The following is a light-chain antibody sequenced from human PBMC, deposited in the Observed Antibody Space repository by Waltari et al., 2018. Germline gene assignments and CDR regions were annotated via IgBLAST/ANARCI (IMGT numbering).Light chain of an antibody. V-gene: IGLV1-40*01. CDR3: QSYDSSLSGSV. Sequence: QSVLAQPPSVSGAPGQRVTISCSGSSSNIGAGSDVHWYQHLPGTAPKLLIYGNIKLPSGVPDRFSGSKSGTSASLAITGLQAEDEADYYCQSYDSSLSGSVFGGGTKLTVL. CDR1: SSNIGAGSD. J-gene: IGLJ3*02. CDR2: GNI.